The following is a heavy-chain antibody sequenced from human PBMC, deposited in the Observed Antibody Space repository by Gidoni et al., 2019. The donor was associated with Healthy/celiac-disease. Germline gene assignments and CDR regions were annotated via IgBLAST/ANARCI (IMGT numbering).Heavy chain of an antibody. CDR1: GGSISSGSYY. CDR2: IYTSGST. CDR3: ARDRPGGGVAGFDP. Sequence: QVQLQESGPGLVKPSQTLSLTCTVSGGSISSGSYYWSWIRQPAGKGLEWIGRIYTSGSTNYNPSLKSRVTISVDTSKNQFSLKLSSVTAADTAVYYCARDRPGGGVAGFDPWGQGTLVTVSS. V-gene: IGHV4-61*02. J-gene: IGHJ5*02. D-gene: IGHD2-15*01.